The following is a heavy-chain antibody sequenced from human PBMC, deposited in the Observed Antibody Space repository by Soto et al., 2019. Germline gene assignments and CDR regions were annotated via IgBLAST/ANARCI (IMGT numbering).Heavy chain of an antibody. CDR3: AREGGLRFLEWLNYYGMDV. D-gene: IGHD3-3*01. J-gene: IGHJ6*02. CDR1: GYTFTGYY. CDR2: INPNSGGT. V-gene: IGHV1-2*04. Sequence: ASVNVSCKSAGYTFTGYYIHWVRQAPGQGLEWMGWINPNSGGTNYAQKFQGWVTMTRDTSISTAYMELSRLRSDDTAVYYCAREGGLRFLEWLNYYGMDVWGQGTTVTVSS.